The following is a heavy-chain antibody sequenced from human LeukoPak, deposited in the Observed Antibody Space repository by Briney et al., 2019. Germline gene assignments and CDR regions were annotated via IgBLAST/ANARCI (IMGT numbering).Heavy chain of an antibody. Sequence: EASVKVSCKASGYTFTSYGISWVRQAPGQGLEWMGWINPNSGGTNYAQKFQGRVTMTRDTSISTAYMELSRLRSDDTAVYYCARSRYCSGGSCYYFDYWGQGTLVTVSS. CDR2: INPNSGGT. CDR3: ARSRYCSGGSCYYFDY. V-gene: IGHV1-2*02. J-gene: IGHJ4*02. CDR1: GYTFTSYG. D-gene: IGHD2-15*01.